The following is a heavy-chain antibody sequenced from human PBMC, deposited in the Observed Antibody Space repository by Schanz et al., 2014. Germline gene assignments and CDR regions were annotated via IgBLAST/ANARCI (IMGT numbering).Heavy chain of an antibody. D-gene: IGHD4-17*01. CDR2: IYDRGST. CDR3: ARHRVYGAFDL. Sequence: QVQLQESGPGLVKPSETLSLTCTVPSDSISHYYLSWIRQPPGKELEWVAFIYDRGSTSYNPSLTRRATIPFAPHKNQSPLKLSSVPAADTAVYYCARHRVYGAFDLWGQGTLVTVSS. CDR1: SDSISHYY. V-gene: IGHV4-59*08. J-gene: IGHJ4*02.